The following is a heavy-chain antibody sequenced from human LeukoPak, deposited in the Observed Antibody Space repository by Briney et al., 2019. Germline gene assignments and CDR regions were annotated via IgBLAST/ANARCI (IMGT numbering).Heavy chain of an antibody. V-gene: IGHV3-30*02. CDR3: AKSGGGATMKHHYFDY. CDR2: IRYDGSNK. CDR1: GFTFSTYG. J-gene: IGHJ4*02. Sequence: PGGSLRLSCAASGFTFSTYGMHWVRQAPGKGLEWVAFIRYDGSNKYYADSVKGRFTISRDNSKNTLYLQMNSLRAEDTAVYYCAKSGGGATMKHHYFDYWGQGTLVTVSS. D-gene: IGHD1-26*01.